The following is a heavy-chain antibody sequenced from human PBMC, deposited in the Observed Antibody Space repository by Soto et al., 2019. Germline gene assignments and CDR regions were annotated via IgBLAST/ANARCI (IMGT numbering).Heavy chain of an antibody. V-gene: IGHV4-30-4*01. CDR2: IYYSGST. Sequence: SETLSLTCTVSGGSISSGDYYWSWIRQPPGKGLEWIGYIYYSGSTYYNPSLKSRVTMSVDTSKNQFSLKLSSVTAADTAVYYCARFPGTAMMYYFDYWGQGTLVTVSS. CDR3: ARFPGTAMMYYFDY. CDR1: GGSISSGDYY. D-gene: IGHD5-18*01. J-gene: IGHJ4*02.